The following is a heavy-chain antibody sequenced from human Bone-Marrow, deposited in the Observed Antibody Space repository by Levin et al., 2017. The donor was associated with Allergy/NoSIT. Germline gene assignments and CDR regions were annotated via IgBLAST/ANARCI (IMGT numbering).Heavy chain of an antibody. CDR3: ARHDYGGNSGDY. J-gene: IGHJ4*02. CDR2: IGSDSGTI. CDR1: GFTFSSYS. V-gene: IGHV3-48*04. D-gene: IGHD4-23*01. Sequence: SGGSLRLSCAASGFTFSSYSMNWVRQAPGKGLEWISYIGSDSGTIYYADSVKGRFTISRDNAKNSLYLQMNSLRAEDTAVYYCARHDYGGNSGDYWGQGTLVTVSS.